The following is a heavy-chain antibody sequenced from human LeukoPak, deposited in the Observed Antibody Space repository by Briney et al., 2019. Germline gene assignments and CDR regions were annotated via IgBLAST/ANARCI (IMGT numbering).Heavy chain of an antibody. Sequence: ASVKVSCEASGYTFTGYYMHWVRQAPGQGVEWVGWINPNSGGTNYAQKFQGRVTMTRETSISTAYMELSRLRSDDTAVYYCARGGFLLWFGELPNLNDAFDIWGQGTMVTVSS. J-gene: IGHJ3*02. D-gene: IGHD3-10*01. V-gene: IGHV1-2*02. CDR3: ARGGFLLWFGELPNLNDAFDI. CDR2: INPNSGGT. CDR1: GYTFTGYY.